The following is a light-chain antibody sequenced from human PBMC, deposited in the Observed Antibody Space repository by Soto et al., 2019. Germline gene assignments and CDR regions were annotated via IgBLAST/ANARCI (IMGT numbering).Light chain of an antibody. V-gene: IGLV2-14*01. CDR1: SSDVGGYNY. CDR2: EVS. J-gene: IGLJ3*02. CDR3: SSYTSSSSWV. Sequence: QSALTQPASVSGSPGQSITISCTGTSSDVGGYNYVSWYQQHPGKAPKFMIYEVSNRPSGVSNRFSGSKSGNTASLTISGLQAEDGADYYCSSYTSSSSWVFGGGTKVTVL.